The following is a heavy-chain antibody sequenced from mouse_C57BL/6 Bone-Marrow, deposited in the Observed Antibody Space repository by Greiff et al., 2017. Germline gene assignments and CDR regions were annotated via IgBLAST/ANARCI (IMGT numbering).Heavy chain of an antibody. CDR2: IYPGDGDT. D-gene: IGHD2-3*01. CDR3: ARGGLYDGYYGIAY. Sequence: QVQLQQSGPELVKPGASVKISCKASGYAFSSSWMNWVKQRPGKGLEWIGRIYPGDGDTNYNGKFKGKATLTADKSSSTAYMQLSSLTSEDSAVYFCARGGLYDGYYGIAYWGQGTLVTVSA. CDR1: GYAFSSSW. V-gene: IGHV1-82*01. J-gene: IGHJ3*01.